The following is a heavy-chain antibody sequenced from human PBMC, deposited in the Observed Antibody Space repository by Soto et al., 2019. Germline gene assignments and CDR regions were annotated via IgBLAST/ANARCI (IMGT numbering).Heavy chain of an antibody. CDR1: GFTFSSYG. D-gene: IGHD3-22*01. CDR2: ISYDGSNK. CDR3: AKDRDGITMIVVGGDY. J-gene: IGHJ4*02. V-gene: IGHV3-30*18. Sequence: QVQLVESGGGVVQPGRSLRLSCAASGFTFSSYGMHWVRQAPGKGLEWVAVISYDGSNKYYADSVKGRFTISRDNSKNTLYLQMNSLRAEDTAVYYCAKDRDGITMIVVGGDYWGQGTLVTVSS.